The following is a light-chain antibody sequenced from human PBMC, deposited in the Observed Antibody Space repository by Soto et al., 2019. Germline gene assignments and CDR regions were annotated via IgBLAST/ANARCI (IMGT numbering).Light chain of an antibody. CDR3: QQSYSTPLT. J-gene: IGKJ4*01. CDR2: AAS. Sequence: DIQMTQSPSSLSASVAERVTITCRASQSISSYLNWYQQKPGKAPKLLIYAASSLQSGVPSRFSGSGSGTDFTLTISSLQPEDFANYYCQQSYSTPLTFGGGTKVEIK. CDR1: QSISSY. V-gene: IGKV1-39*01.